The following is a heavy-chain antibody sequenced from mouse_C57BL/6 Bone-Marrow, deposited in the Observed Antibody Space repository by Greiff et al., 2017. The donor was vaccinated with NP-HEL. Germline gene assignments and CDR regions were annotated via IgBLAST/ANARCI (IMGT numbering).Heavy chain of an antibody. V-gene: IGHV2-2*01. D-gene: IGHD2-4*01. J-gene: IGHJ4*01. CDR3: ASFYDYGGPYAMDY. Sequence: QVQLKESGPGLVQPSQSLSITCTVSGFSLTSYGVHWVRQSPGKGLEWLGVIWSGGSTDYNAAFISRLSISKDNSKSQVFFKMNSLQADDTAIYYCASFYDYGGPYAMDYWGQGTSVTVSS. CDR2: IWSGGST. CDR1: GFSLTSYG.